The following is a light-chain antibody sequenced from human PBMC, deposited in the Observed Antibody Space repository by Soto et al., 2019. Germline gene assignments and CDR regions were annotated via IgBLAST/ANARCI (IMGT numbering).Light chain of an antibody. CDR3: NSYTTSSTLV. Sequence: QSVLTQTASVSGSPGQSITIPCTGTSSDVGGYNYVSWYQQHPGKAPKLIIYEVSDRPSGVSNRFSGSKSGNTASLTISGLQAEDEADYYCNSYTTSSTLVFGTGTKLTVL. CDR2: EVS. J-gene: IGLJ1*01. V-gene: IGLV2-14*01. CDR1: SSDVGGYNY.